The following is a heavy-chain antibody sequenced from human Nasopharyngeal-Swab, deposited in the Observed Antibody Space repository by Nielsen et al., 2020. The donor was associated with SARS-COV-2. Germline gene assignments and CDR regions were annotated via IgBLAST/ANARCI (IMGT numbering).Heavy chain of an antibody. CDR3: ARDLPPHYNILTGYRVPLDY. J-gene: IGHJ4*02. D-gene: IGHD3-9*01. V-gene: IGHV3-30-3*01. Sequence: GGSLRLSCAASGFTFSSYAMHWVRQAPGKGLEWVAVISYDGSNKYYADSVKGRFTISRDNSKNTLYLQMNSLRAEDTAVYYCARDLPPHYNILTGYRVPLDYWGQGTLVTVSS. CDR1: GFTFSSYA. CDR2: ISYDGSNK.